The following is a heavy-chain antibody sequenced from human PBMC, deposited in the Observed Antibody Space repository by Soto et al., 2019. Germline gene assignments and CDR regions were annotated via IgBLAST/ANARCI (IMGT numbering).Heavy chain of an antibody. CDR1: GFTFSSYG. CDR2: ISYDGSNK. V-gene: IGHV3-30*18. J-gene: IGHJ4*02. CDR3: AKTFGELLAAIDD. Sequence: QVQLVESGGGVVQPGRSLRLSCAASGFTFSSYGMHWVRQAPGKGLEWVAVISYDGSNKYYADSVKGRFTISRDNSKNTLYLHMNSLRAEDTAVYYCAKTFGELLAAIDDWGQGTLVTVSS. D-gene: IGHD3-10*01.